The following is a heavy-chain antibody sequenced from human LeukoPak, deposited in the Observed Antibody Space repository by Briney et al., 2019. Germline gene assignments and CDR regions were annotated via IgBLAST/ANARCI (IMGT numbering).Heavy chain of an antibody. V-gene: IGHV4-59*08. Sequence: PSETLSLTCTVSGGSISSYYWSWIRQPPGKGLEWIGYIAYSGSTNYNPSLKSRVTISVDTSRNQFYLKLSSVTAADTAVYYCARRNYGDYDHYFDYWGQGTLVTVSS. J-gene: IGHJ4*02. CDR2: IAYSGST. CDR3: ARRNYGDYDHYFDY. CDR1: GGSISSYY. D-gene: IGHD4-17*01.